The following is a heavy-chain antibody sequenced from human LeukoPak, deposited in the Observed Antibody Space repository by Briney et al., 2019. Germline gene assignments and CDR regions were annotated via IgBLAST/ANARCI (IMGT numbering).Heavy chain of an antibody. CDR2: INTNTGNP. V-gene: IGHV7-4-1*02. J-gene: IGHJ5*02. Sequence: GWINTNTGNPTYAQGFTGRFVFSLDTSVSTAYLQISSLKAEDTAVYYCARESPPSGCWFDPWGQGTLVTVSS. CDR3: ARESPPSGCWFDP.